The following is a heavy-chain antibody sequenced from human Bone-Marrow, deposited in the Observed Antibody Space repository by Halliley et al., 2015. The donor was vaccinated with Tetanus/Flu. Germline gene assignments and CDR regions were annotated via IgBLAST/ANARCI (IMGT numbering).Heavy chain of an antibody. CDR3: AGDGSGSFSFDY. CDR2: IAPSYSYT. J-gene: IGHJ4*02. Sequence: EWMGRIAPSYSYTKYSPSFQGPVTISVDKSISTAFLQWRSLKASDTAMYYCAGDGSGSFSFDYWGQGTLVTVSS. D-gene: IGHD3-10*01. V-gene: IGHV5-10-1*01.